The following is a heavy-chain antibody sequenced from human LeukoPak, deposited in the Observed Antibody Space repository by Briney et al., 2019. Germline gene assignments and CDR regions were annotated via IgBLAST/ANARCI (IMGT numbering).Heavy chain of an antibody. Sequence: SETLSLTCAVYGGSFSGYYWSWICQPPGKGLVWIGEINHSGSTNYNPSLKSRVTISVDTSKNQFSLKLSSVTAADTAVYYCASGDYGDYIDYWGQGTLVTVSS. V-gene: IGHV4-34*01. J-gene: IGHJ4*02. D-gene: IGHD4-17*01. CDR1: GGSFSGYY. CDR3: ASGDYGDYIDY. CDR2: INHSGST.